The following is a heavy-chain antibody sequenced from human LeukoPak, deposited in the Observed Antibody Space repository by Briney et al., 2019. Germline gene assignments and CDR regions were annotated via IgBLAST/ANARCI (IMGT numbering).Heavy chain of an antibody. CDR2: IRDDGGHK. CDR3: ARLGYNHWDFDF. Sequence: PGGSLRLSCAVSGFNFSIYWMTWVRQAPGKGLEWVANIRDDGGHKDYVDSVKGRFTVSRDNAKNSLYPQMNSLRAEDTAVYYCARLGYNHWDFDFWGQGALVAVSS. J-gene: IGHJ4*02. D-gene: IGHD1-14*01. CDR1: GFNFSIYW. V-gene: IGHV3-7*01.